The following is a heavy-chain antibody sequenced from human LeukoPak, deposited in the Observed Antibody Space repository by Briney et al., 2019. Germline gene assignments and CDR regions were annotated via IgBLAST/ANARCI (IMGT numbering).Heavy chain of an antibody. CDR1: GSSISTYS. CDR3: AHSHTYYGSGSYTDY. CDR2: IYWDDDK. V-gene: IGHV2-5*08. Sequence: TLSLTCTVSGSSISTYSWTWIRQPPGKALEWLALIYWDDDKRYSPSLKSRLTITKDTSKNQVVLTMTNMDPVDTATYYCAHSHTYYGSGSYTDYWGQGTLVTVSS. J-gene: IGHJ4*02. D-gene: IGHD3-10*01.